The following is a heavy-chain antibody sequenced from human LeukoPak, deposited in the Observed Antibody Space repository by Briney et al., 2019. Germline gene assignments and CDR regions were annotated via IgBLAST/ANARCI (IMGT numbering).Heavy chain of an antibody. J-gene: IGHJ4*02. CDR1: GHTFTDFW. D-gene: IGHD2-2*01. CDR3: SGRDSSRSPRAY. Sequence: GGSLRLSCAASGHTFTDFWMNWVRLAPGGGLGRLANIKPDGSERYYVDSVKGRFAISRDNAKNEVYLEMNSLRAEDTGVYYCSGRDSSRSPRAYWGQGTLVSVSS. CDR2: IKPDGSER. V-gene: IGHV3-7*01.